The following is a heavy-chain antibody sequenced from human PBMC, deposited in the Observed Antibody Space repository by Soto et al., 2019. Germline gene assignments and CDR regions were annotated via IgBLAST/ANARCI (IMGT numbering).Heavy chain of an antibody. CDR2: IYSGGKP. D-gene: IGHD2-21*01. CDR3: AGGPNSDC. CDR1: GFSVGGNY. J-gene: IGHJ4*02. V-gene: IGHV3-53*01. Sequence: EERLVQSGGGLVQPGGSLRRSCAAYGFSVGGNYMDWVRPAPGKGLELVSLIYSGGKPFYADSMKGRFTLSRDNSNNMLYLQMGSLRAEDTAVYYFAGGPNSDCWGQGTLVIVSS.